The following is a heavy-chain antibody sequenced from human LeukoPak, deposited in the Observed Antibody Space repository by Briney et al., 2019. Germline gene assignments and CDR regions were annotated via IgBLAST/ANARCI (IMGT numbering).Heavy chain of an antibody. V-gene: IGHV1-2*02. J-gene: IGHJ4*02. Sequence: ASVKVSCKASGYTFTGYYMHWVRQAPGQGLEWMGWINPNSGGTNYAQKFQGRVTMTRDTSISTAYMELSRLRSDATAVYSCARDWGGPTVTTDYFDYWGQGTLVTVSS. D-gene: IGHD4-17*01. CDR1: GYTFTGYY. CDR2: INPNSGGT. CDR3: ARDWGGPTVTTDYFDY.